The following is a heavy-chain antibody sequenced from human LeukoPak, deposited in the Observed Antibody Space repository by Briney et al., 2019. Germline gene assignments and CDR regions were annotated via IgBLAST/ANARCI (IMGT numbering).Heavy chain of an antibody. CDR3: ARDIGNFGGNAVDAFDI. CDR1: GYIFTHYY. Sequence: ASVKVSCKASGYIFTHYYIHWVRQAPGQGLEWMGCINPRRGRTVYTEKFQARGTLTRDTSVSTVDMELSRLRSDDTAVYYCARDIGNFGGNAVDAFDIWGQGTMVTVS. D-gene: IGHD4-23*01. V-gene: IGHV1-2*02. CDR2: INPRRGRT. J-gene: IGHJ3*02.